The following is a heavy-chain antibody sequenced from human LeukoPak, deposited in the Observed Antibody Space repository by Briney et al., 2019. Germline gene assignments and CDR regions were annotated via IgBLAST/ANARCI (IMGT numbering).Heavy chain of an antibody. V-gene: IGHV3-21*06. J-gene: IGHJ4*02. CDR3: LRGDRRDY. CDR1: GFTFNTYS. CDR2: IDSSGGYM. Sequence: GGSLGLSCEASGFTFNTYSMNWARQAPGKGLEWVSSIDSSGGYMFYADSVKGRFIISRDNAKDSLYLQMNSLRVEDTAVYYCLRGDRRDYWGQGTLVTVSS.